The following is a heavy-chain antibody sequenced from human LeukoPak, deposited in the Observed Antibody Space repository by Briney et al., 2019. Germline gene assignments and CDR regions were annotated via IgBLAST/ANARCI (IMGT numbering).Heavy chain of an antibody. Sequence: GGSLRLSCAASGFTFSSYAMHWVRQAPGKGLEWVAVISYDGSNKYYADSVKGRFTISRDNSKNTLYLQMNSLRAEDTAVYYCARGASQWLLRPDCFDYWGQGTLVTVSS. D-gene: IGHD3-22*01. CDR1: GFTFSSYA. J-gene: IGHJ4*02. V-gene: IGHV3-30*01. CDR2: ISYDGSNK. CDR3: ARGASQWLLRPDCFDY.